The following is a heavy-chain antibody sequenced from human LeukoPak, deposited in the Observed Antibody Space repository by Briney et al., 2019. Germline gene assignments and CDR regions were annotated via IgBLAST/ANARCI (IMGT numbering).Heavy chain of an antibody. J-gene: IGHJ4*02. CDR3: ARDRPPIDS. CDR1: GFTFSSYG. V-gene: IGHV3-30*03. Sequence: QPGGSLRLSCAASGFTFSSYGMHWVRQAPGKGLEWVAVISYDGSNKYYADSVKGRFTISRDDSKNTLYLQMNSLRVEDTAFYYCARDRPPIDSWGQGTLVTVSS. CDR2: ISYDGSNK.